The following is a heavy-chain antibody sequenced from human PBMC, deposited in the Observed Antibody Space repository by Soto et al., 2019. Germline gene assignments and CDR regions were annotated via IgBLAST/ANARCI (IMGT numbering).Heavy chain of an antibody. CDR1: GFTFSSYG. CDR3: ARGILIAARNGYYFDY. Sequence: QVQLVESGGGVVQPGRSLRLSCAASGFTFSSYGMHWVRQAPGKGLEWVAVIWYDGSNKYYADSVKGRFTISRDNSKNTLYLQMNSLRPEDTAVYYCARGILIAARNGYYFDYWGQGTLVTVSS. V-gene: IGHV3-33*01. CDR2: IWYDGSNK. J-gene: IGHJ4*02. D-gene: IGHD6-6*01.